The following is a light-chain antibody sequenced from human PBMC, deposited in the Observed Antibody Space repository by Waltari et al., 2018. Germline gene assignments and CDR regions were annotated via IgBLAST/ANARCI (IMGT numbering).Light chain of an antibody. Sequence: EVVLTQSPATLSLSPGERATLSCRASQSVSVYLAWYQQKPGQAPRLLIYDASERATGVPARFSGSGSGTDFTLTISSLEPEDFAVYYCQQRTDRPPVTFGQGTRVEMK. CDR3: QQRTDRPPVT. V-gene: IGKV3-11*01. J-gene: IGKJ1*01. CDR2: DAS. CDR1: QSVSVY.